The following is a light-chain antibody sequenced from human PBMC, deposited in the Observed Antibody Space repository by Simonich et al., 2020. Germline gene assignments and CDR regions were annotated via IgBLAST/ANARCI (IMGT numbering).Light chain of an antibody. CDR1: ISDVGGYNY. V-gene: IGLV2-14*01. J-gene: IGLJ3*02. Sequence: SALTQPASVSGSPGQSLTISCTGTISDVGGYNYVSWSQQHPGKAPKLNIYDVSQLPSGVSNSFSGSKSGNTASLTISGLQAEDEADYYCSSYTSSSTLVFGGGTKLTVL. CDR2: DVS. CDR3: SSYTSSSTLV.